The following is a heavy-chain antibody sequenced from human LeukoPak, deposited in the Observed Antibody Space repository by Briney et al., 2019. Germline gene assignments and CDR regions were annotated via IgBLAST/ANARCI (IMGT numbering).Heavy chain of an antibody. V-gene: IGHV3-53*01. CDR2: TYTGGNS. D-gene: IGHD3-10*01. CDR1: GFTVSSTH. J-gene: IGHJ6*02. Sequence: GGSLRLSCEASGFTVSSTHMVWVRQAPGKGLEWVSVTYTGGNSYYAGSVQGRFIISRDNSKNTLYLQMNSLRAEDTAVYYCARDAGYGSGSPYYYYGMDVWGQGTTVTVSS. CDR3: ARDAGYGSGSPYYYYGMDV.